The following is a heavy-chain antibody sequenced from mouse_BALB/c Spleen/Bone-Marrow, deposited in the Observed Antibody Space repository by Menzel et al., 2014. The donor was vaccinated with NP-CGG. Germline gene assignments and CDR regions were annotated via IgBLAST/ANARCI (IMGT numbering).Heavy chain of an antibody. CDR3: ARCDYCAMDY. CDR2: IDPANGNT. V-gene: IGHV14-3*02. CDR1: GFNIKDTY. J-gene: IGHJ4*01. Sequence: DVKLVESGAELVKPGASVKLSCTASGFNIKDTYMHWVKQRPEQGLEWIGRIDPANGNTKYDPKFQGKATITADTSSNTAYLQLSSLTSEDTAVYYCARCDYCAMDYWGQGTSVTVSS.